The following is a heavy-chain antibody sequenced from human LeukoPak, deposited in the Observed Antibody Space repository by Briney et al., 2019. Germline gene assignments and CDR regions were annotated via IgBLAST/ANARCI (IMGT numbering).Heavy chain of an antibody. V-gene: IGHV3-30*01. CDR2: ISYDGSNK. Sequence: GGSLRLSCAASGFTVSSYAMHWVRQTPGKGLEWVAVISYDGSNKYYADSVKGRFTISRDNSKNTLYLQMNSLRAEDTAVYYCARFRSGYSGGLWGQGTLVTVSS. D-gene: IGHD5-12*01. J-gene: IGHJ4*02. CDR1: GFTVSSYA. CDR3: ARFRSGYSGGL.